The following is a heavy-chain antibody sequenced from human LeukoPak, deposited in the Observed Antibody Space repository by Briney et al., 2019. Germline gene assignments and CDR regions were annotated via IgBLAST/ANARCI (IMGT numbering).Heavy chain of an antibody. CDR2: IRSKANNYAT. CDR3: TRGSSLGYYYGMDV. J-gene: IGHJ6*02. D-gene: IGHD6-6*01. V-gene: IGHV3-73*01. CDR1: GFTFSGSA. Sequence: PGGSLRLSCAASGFTFSGSAVHWVRQASGKGLEWVGRIRSKANNYATAYAASVNGRFIISRDDSKNTAYLQMNTLKTEDTAVYYCTRGSSLGYYYGMDVWGQGTTVSVSS.